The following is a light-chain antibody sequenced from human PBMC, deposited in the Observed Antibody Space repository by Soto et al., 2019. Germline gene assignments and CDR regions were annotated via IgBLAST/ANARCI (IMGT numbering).Light chain of an antibody. CDR1: QSVSSK. CDR3: QRYSNWPPIT. V-gene: IGKV3-15*01. J-gene: IGKJ5*01. CDR2: DTS. Sequence: EMGITQSPATPSVSPGERATPSRKASQSVSSKLAWYQQKPGQAPRLLIYDTSTRATGIPARFSGSGSGTEFTLTISSLQSEDFAVYYCQRYSNWPPITFGQGTRLEI.